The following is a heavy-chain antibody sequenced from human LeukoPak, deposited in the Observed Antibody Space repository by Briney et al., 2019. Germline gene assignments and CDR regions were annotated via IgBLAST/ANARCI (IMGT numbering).Heavy chain of an antibody. CDR1: GFTVSSNY. D-gene: IGHD3-10*01. CDR3: GRDRSGSYYRDPDY. CDR2: IYSGGST. Sequence: GGSLRLSCAASGFTVSSNYMGWVRQAPGKGLEWVSVIYSGGSTYYADSVKGRFSISRDNSKDTLYLQMNSLRAEDTAVYYCGRDRSGSYYRDPDYWGQGTLVTVSS. V-gene: IGHV3-53*05. J-gene: IGHJ4*02.